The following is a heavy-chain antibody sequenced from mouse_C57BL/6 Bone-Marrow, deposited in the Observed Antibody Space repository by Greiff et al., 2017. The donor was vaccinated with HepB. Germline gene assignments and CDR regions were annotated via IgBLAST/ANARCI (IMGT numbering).Heavy chain of an antibody. Sequence: QVHVKQPGAELVKPGASVKLSCKASGYTFTSYWMQWVKQRPGQGLEWIGEIDPSDSYTNYNQKFKGKATLTVDTSSSTAYMQLSSLTSEDSAVYYCARYSYRYFDVWGTGTTVTGSS. V-gene: IGHV1-50*01. CDR3: ARYSYRYFDV. CDR2: IDPSDSYT. J-gene: IGHJ1*03. CDR1: GYTFTSYW. D-gene: IGHD6-5*01.